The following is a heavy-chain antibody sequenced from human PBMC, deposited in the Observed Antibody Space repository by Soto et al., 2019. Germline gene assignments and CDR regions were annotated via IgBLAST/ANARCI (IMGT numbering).Heavy chain of an antibody. CDR2: INTVKGNT. J-gene: IGHJ4*02. V-gene: IGHV1-3*04. CDR3: ARQPRLVRDVDDRTDWAGFDY. Sequence: QVHLVQSGTEVKKPGASVKISFKASGYTFTTYAIHWVRLAPGQGPQWLGWINTVKGNTRYSQNFQGRVTINSDTYADTSLLALTSLTSADWAVYFCARQPRLVRDVDDRTDWAGFDYGGLLTRVIVSS. D-gene: IGHD3-22*01. CDR1: GYTFTTYA.